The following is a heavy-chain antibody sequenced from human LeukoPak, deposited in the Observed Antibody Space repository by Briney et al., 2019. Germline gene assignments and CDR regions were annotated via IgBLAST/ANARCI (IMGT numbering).Heavy chain of an antibody. V-gene: IGHV3-21*01. CDR3: ARAVAVRVDWFDP. J-gene: IGHJ5*02. CDR2: ISSSSSYI. Sequence: GGSLRLSCAASGFTFSSYSMNWVRQAPGKGLEWVSSISSSSSYIYYADSVKGRFTISRDNTKNSLYLQMNSLRAEDTAVYYCARAVAVRVDWFDPWGQGTLVTVSS. D-gene: IGHD2-8*02. CDR1: GFTFSSYS.